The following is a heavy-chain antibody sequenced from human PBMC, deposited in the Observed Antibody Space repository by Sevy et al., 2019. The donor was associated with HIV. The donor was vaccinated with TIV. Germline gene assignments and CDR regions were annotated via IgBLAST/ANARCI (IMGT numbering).Heavy chain of an antibody. V-gene: IGHV3-23*01. CDR1: GFTFSGYA. CDR3: ARTINSGGGVVPAANYYYGGMDV. Sequence: GGSLRLSCAASGFTFSGYAMSWVRQAPGKGLEWVSAINGKGRSTHYADSVEGRFTISRDNSKNTLCLQMNSLRAEDTAVYYWARTINSGGGVVPAANYYYGGMDVWGQGTTVTVSS. CDR2: INGKGRST. D-gene: IGHD2-2*01. J-gene: IGHJ6*02.